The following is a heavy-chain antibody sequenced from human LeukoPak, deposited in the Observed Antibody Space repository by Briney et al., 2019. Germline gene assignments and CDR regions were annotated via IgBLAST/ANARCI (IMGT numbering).Heavy chain of an antibody. J-gene: IGHJ5*02. D-gene: IGHD5-12*01. CDR1: GYTFTGHY. CDR2: INANSGGT. CDR3: AKPPGLRRLDP. Sequence: ASVKVSCKASGYTFTGHYMHWVRQAPGQGLEWMGWINANSGGTNYAQKFQGRVTMTRDTSISTAYMELSRLRSDDTAVYYCAKPPGLRRLDPWGQGTLVTVSS. V-gene: IGHV1-2*02.